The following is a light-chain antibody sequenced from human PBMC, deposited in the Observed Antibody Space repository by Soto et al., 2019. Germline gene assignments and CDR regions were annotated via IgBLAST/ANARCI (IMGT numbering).Light chain of an antibody. V-gene: IGKV1-33*01. J-gene: IGKJ3*01. CDR1: QDISNY. CDR2: DAS. CDR3: QQYDNLLRAA. Sequence: DIQMTQSPSSLSASVGDRVTITCQASQDISNYLNWYQQKPGKAPKLLIYDASNLETGVPSRFSGSGSGPDFTFTISSLQPEDIATYYCQQYDNLLRAAFGPGTKVDIK.